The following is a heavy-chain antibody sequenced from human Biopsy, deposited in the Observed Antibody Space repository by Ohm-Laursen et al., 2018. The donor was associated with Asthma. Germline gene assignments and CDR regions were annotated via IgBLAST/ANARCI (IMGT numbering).Heavy chain of an antibody. Sequence: SVTVSCKPLGGTFNTYVIGWGRLAPGQGLEWMGGINSVFGTTTYPQKFQDRVAITADDSTSTVYMELSSLRSEDTAVYYCARKAGSCISRTCYSLDFWGQGTLVTVSS. V-gene: IGHV1-69*01. CDR1: GGTFNTYV. J-gene: IGHJ4*02. CDR2: INSVFGTT. D-gene: IGHD2-2*01. CDR3: ARKAGSCISRTCYSLDF.